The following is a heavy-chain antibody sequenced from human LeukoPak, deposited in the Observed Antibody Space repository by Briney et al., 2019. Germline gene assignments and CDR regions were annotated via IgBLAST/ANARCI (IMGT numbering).Heavy chain of an antibody. Sequence: PGRSLRLSCAASGFTFDDYAMHWVRQAPGKGLEWVSGISWNSGSIGYADSVKGRFTISRDNAKNSLYLQMNSLRAEDTALYYCAKDLFSAFVYYFDYWGQGTLVTVSS. V-gene: IGHV3-9*01. CDR3: AKDLFSAFVYYFDY. J-gene: IGHJ4*02. D-gene: IGHD2-15*01. CDR1: GFTFDDYA. CDR2: ISWNSGSI.